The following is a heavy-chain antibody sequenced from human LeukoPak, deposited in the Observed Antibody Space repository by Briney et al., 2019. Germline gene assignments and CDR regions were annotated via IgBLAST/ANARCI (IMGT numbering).Heavy chain of an antibody. D-gene: IGHD5-12*01. CDR1: GGSISTDY. J-gene: IGHJ4*02. CDR3: ARTHTGYDFGGIFDY. CDR2: IHYNGSP. V-gene: IGHV4-59*01. Sequence: SETLSLTCTVSGGSISTDYWSWIRQPPGKGLEWIGYIHYNGSPNYNPSLKSRVTISLDTSKNQFPLRLSSVTAADTAVYYCARTHTGYDFGGIFDYWGQGTLVTVSS.